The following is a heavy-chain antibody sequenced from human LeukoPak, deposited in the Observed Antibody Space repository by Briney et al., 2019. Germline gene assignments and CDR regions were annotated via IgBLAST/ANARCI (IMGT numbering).Heavy chain of an antibody. CDR1: GYTFTGYY. J-gene: IGHJ4*02. D-gene: IGHD2-21*02. Sequence: ASVKVSCKASGYTFTGYYIHWVRQAPGQGLEWMGWINPHSGGTNYAQKFQGGVTMTRDTSITTAYMELSSLRSDDTAVYYCAKDMAVVVTAIFDYWGQGTLATVSS. CDR2: INPHSGGT. V-gene: IGHV1-2*02. CDR3: AKDMAVVVTAIFDY.